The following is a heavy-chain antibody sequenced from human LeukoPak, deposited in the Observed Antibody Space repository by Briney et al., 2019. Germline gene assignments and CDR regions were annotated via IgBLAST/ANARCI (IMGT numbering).Heavy chain of an antibody. D-gene: IGHD3-22*01. CDR1: GGTFSSYA. CDR2: IIPIFGTA. Sequence: SVKVSCKASGGTFSSYAISWVRQAPGQGLEWMGGIIPIFGTANYAQKFQGRVTITADESTSTAYMELSSLRSEDTAVYYCARVPRITMIVVAVDAFDIWGQGTMVTVS. CDR3: ARVPRITMIVVAVDAFDI. J-gene: IGHJ3*02. V-gene: IGHV1-69*13.